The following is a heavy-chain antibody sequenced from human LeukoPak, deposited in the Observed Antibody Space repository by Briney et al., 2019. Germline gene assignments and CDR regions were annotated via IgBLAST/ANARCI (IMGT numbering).Heavy chain of an antibody. D-gene: IGHD4-17*01. J-gene: IGHJ4*02. Sequence: ASVKVSCKASGYTFTSYGISWVRQAPGQGLEWMGWISAYKGNTNYAQKLQGRVTMTTDTSTSTAYMELRSLRSDDTAVYYCARVHDYGDYFDYWGQGTLVTVSS. CDR1: GYTFTSYG. CDR3: ARVHDYGDYFDY. V-gene: IGHV1-18*01. CDR2: ISAYKGNT.